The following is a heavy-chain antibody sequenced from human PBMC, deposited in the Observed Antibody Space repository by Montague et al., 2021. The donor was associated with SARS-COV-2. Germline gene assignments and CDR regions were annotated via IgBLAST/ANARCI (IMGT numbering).Heavy chain of an antibody. D-gene: IGHD1/OR15-1a*01. V-gene: IGHV4-59*13. CDR2: IYYNEKT. J-gene: IGHJ4*02. CDR3: AGGQQMNYFDF. CDR1: GASITTYY. Sequence: SETLSLTCAVSGASITTYYWSWIRQPPGQGLEWIGHIYYNEKTNYNPSLKSRVTISMDTSKNHFSLKVTSVTAADTALYFCAGGQQMNYFDFWGQATLVTVSS.